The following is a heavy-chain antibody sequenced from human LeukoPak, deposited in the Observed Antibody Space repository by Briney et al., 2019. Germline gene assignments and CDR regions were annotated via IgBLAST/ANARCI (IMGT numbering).Heavy chain of an antibody. CDR3: ARDRGGSYSAIDY. Sequence: AGGSLRLSCAASGFTFSSYSLNWVRQAPGKRLEWVSFISSSSITIYYADSVKGRFTISRDNAEKSLYLQMNSLRAEDTAVYYCARDRGGSYSAIDYWGQGTLVTVSS. V-gene: IGHV3-48*04. CDR1: GFTFSSYS. CDR2: ISSSSITI. D-gene: IGHD2-15*01. J-gene: IGHJ4*02.